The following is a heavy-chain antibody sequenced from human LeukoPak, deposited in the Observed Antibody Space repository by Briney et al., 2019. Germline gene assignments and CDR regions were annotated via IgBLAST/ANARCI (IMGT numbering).Heavy chain of an antibody. D-gene: IGHD3-22*01. CDR2: IIPIFGTA. V-gene: IGHV1-69*13. CDR3: ASSRADIPMIVVDIFDI. CDR1: GGTFSSYA. Sequence: SVKVSCKASGGTFSSYAISWVRQAPGQGLEWMGGIIPIFGTANYAQKFQGRVTITADESTSTAYMELSSLRSEDTAVYYCASSRADIPMIVVDIFDIWGQGTMVTVSS. J-gene: IGHJ3*02.